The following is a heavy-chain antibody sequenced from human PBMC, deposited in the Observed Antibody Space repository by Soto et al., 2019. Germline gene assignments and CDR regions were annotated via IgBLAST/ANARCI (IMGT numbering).Heavy chain of an antibody. Sequence: ASVKVSCKASGYTFTSYAMHWVRQAPGQRLEWMGWINAGNGNTKYSQKFQGRSTINRDTSASTAYMELSSLRSEDTAVYYCARGLVPDTAMVTGYYYYGMDVWGQGTTVTVSS. CDR2: INAGNGNT. CDR3: ARGLVPDTAMVTGYYYYGMDV. CDR1: GYTFTSYA. D-gene: IGHD5-18*01. V-gene: IGHV1-3*01. J-gene: IGHJ6*02.